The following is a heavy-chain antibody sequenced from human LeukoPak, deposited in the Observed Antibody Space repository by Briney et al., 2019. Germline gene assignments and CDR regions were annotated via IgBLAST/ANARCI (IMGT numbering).Heavy chain of an antibody. CDR3: ARVRRYCSGGSCYSGWFDP. V-gene: IGHV4-61*02. D-gene: IGHD2-15*01. CDR1: GGSISSGSYY. Sequence: SQTLSLTCTVSGGSISSGSYYWSWIRQPAGKGLEWIGRIYTSGSTNYNPSLKSRVTISVDTSKNQFSLKLSSVTAADTAVYYSARVRRYCSGGSCYSGWFDPWGQGTLVTVSS. CDR2: IYTSGST. J-gene: IGHJ5*02.